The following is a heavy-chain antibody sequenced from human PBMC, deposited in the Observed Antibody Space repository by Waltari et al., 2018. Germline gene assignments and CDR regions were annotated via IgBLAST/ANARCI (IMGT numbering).Heavy chain of an antibody. V-gene: IGHV4-34*01. CDR2: INHSGST. CDR3: ARQQQLVRWGYYYYGMDV. D-gene: IGHD6-6*01. J-gene: IGHJ6*02. Sequence: QVQLQQWGAGLLKPSETLSLTCAVYGGSFSGYYWSWIRQPPGKGLEWIGEINHSGSTNYNPSRKSRVTISVDTSKNQFSLKLSSVTAADTAVYYCARQQQLVRWGYYYYGMDVWGQGTTVTVSS. CDR1: GGSFSGYY.